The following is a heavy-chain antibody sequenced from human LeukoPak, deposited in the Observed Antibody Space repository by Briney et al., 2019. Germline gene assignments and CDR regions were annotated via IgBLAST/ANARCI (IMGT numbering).Heavy chain of an antibody. V-gene: IGHV3-30*04. J-gene: IGHJ4*02. D-gene: IGHD5-24*01. CDR2: ISYDGSNK. Sequence: GGSLRLSCAASGFTFSSYAMHWVRQAPGKGLEWVAVISYDGSNKYYADSVKGRFTISRDNAKNTLYLQMNSLRAEDTAVYYCAMLAKMATIDDFDYWGQGTLVTVSS. CDR1: GFTFSSYA. CDR3: AMLAKMATIDDFDY.